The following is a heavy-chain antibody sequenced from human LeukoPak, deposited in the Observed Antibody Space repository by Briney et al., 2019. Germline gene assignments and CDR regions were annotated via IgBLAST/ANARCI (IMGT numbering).Heavy chain of an antibody. CDR2: ISSSSNYI. CDR1: GFTFSSYS. Sequence: GGSLRLSCAASGFTFSSYSMNWVRQAPGKGLEWVSSISSSSNYIYYADSVKGRFTISRDNAKNSLYLQMNSLRAEDTAVYYCASNRAYCGGDCYDDAFDIWGQGTMVTVSS. V-gene: IGHV3-21*01. D-gene: IGHD2-21*01. J-gene: IGHJ3*02. CDR3: ASNRAYCGGDCYDDAFDI.